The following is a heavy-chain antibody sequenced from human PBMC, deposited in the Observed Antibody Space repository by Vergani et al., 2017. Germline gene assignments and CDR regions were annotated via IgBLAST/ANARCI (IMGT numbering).Heavy chain of an antibody. CDR1: GFTFSSYA. CDR3: ARTPTIYSNYVPYYYYYMDV. V-gene: IGHV3-23*01. D-gene: IGHD4-11*01. Sequence: EVQLLESGGGLVQPGGSLRLSCAASGFTFSSYAMSWVRQAPGKGLEWVSAFSGSGGSTYYADSVKGRFTISRDNSKNTLYLQMNSLRAEDTAVYYCARTPTIYSNYVPYYYYYMDVWGKGTTVTVSS. J-gene: IGHJ6*03. CDR2: FSGSGGST.